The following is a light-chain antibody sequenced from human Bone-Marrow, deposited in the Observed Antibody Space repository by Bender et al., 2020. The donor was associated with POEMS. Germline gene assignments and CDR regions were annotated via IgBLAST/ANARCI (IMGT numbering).Light chain of an antibody. Sequence: QSALTQSASVSGSPGQSITISCAGTSCDVGSYDLVSWYQQHPGKAPKLMIYDVTKRPSGVPDRFSGSKSGNTASLTISGLQAEDEADYYCCSYAGSYSLAFGGGTKLTVL. V-gene: IGLV2-11*01. CDR3: CSYAGSYSLA. CDR2: DVT. CDR1: SCDVGSYDL. J-gene: IGLJ3*02.